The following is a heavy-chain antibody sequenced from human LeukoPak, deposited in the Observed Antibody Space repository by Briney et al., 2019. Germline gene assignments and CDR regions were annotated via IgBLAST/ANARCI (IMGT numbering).Heavy chain of an antibody. CDR2: IYYSGST. V-gene: IGHV4-39*07. Sequence: PSETLSLTCTVSGGSISSSSYYWGWIRQPPGKGLGWIGSIYYSGSTYYNPSLKSRVTISVDTSKNQFSQKLSSVTAADTAVYYCAGMYSSPAADFDYWGQGTLVTVSS. CDR1: GGSISSSSYY. J-gene: IGHJ4*02. CDR3: AGMYSSPAADFDY. D-gene: IGHD6-13*01.